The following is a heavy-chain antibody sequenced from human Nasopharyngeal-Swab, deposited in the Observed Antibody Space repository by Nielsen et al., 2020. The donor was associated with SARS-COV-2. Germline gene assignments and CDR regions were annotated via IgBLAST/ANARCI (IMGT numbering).Heavy chain of an antibody. Sequence: SVKVSCKASGGTFSSYAISWVRQAPGQGLEWMGGIIPIFGTANYAQKFQGRVTITADKSTSTAYMELSSLRSEDTAVYYCARDTMGVLLWFGETGGHAPLYDPWGQGTLVTVSS. D-gene: IGHD3-10*01. V-gene: IGHV1-69*06. J-gene: IGHJ5*02. CDR1: GGTFSSYA. CDR3: ARDTMGVLLWFGETGGHAPLYDP. CDR2: IIPIFGTA.